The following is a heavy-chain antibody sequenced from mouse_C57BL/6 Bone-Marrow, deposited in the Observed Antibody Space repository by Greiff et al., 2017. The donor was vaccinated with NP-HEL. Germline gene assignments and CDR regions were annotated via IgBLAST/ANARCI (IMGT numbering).Heavy chain of an antibody. CDR3: ASYDYGEFAY. D-gene: IGHD2-4*01. CDR1: GFSLTSYG. Sequence: VQLVESGPGLVQPSQSLSITCTVSGFSLTSYGVHWVRQSPGKGLEWLGVIWSGGSTDYNAAFISRLSISKDNSKSQVFFKMNSLQADDTAIYYCASYDYGEFAYWGQGTLVTVSA. V-gene: IGHV2-2*01. J-gene: IGHJ3*01. CDR2: IWSGGST.